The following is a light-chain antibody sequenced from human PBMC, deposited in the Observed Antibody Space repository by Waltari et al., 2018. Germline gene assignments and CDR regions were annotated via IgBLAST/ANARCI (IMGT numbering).Light chain of an antibody. V-gene: IGLV3-25*03. Sequence: SYDLTQPPSVSVSPGQTARITCSGDALPNQFAYWYQQKPGQAPVLVIYKDNERPSGIPERFSGSTSGKTVTLTISGVQAEDEADYHCQSADRSSTFVLFGGGTKLTVL. J-gene: IGLJ2*01. CDR2: KDN. CDR3: QSADRSSTFVL. CDR1: ALPNQF.